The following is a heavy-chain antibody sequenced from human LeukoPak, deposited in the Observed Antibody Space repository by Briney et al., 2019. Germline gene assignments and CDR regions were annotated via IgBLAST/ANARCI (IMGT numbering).Heavy chain of an antibody. CDR1: GYTFTSYG. J-gene: IGHJ4*02. CDR3: ARGDTVTTFCYY. CDR2: ISAYNGDT. D-gene: IGHD4-17*01. V-gene: IGHV1-18*01. Sequence: GASVKVSCKASGYTFTSYGINWVRQAPGQGLEWMGWISAYNGDTNYAQKFQGRVTMTRDMSTSTVYMELSSLRSEDTAVYYCARGDTVTTFCYYWGQGTLVTVSS.